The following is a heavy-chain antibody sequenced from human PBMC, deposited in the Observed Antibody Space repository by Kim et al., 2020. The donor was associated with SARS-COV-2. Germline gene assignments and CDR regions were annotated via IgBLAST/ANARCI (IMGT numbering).Heavy chain of an antibody. CDR2: FDPEDGET. D-gene: IGHD3-22*01. CDR3: ATRGEDYYDSSSYYFDY. CDR1: GYTFTELS. Sequence: ASVKVSCKVSGYTFTELSMHWVRQAPGKGLEWMGGFDPEDGETIYAQKFQGRVTMTEDTSTDTAYMELSSLRSEDTAVYYCATRGEDYYDSSSYYFDYWGQGTLVTVSS. V-gene: IGHV1-24*01. J-gene: IGHJ4*02.